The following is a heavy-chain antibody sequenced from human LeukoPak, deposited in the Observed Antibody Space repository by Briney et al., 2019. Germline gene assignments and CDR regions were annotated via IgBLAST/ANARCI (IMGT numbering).Heavy chain of an antibody. CDR2: ISWNSGSI. V-gene: IGHV3-9*01. CDR1: GFTFDDYA. Sequence: PGRSLRLSCAASGFTFDDYAMHWVRQAPGKGLEWVSGISWNSGSIGYADSVKGRFTISRDNSKNTLYLQMNSLRAEDTAVYYCAKEGSSSVLDYWGQGTLVTVSS. J-gene: IGHJ4*02. CDR3: AKEGSSSVLDY. D-gene: IGHD6-6*01.